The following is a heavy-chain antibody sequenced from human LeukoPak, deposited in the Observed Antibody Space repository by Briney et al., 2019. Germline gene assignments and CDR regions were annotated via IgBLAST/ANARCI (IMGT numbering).Heavy chain of an antibody. CDR3: AKGSQGNLPGIAVAENWFDP. D-gene: IGHD6-19*01. V-gene: IGHV3-23*01. J-gene: IGHJ5*02. CDR1: GFTFSSYA. CDR2: ISGSGGST. Sequence: GGSLRLSCAASGFTFSSYAMSWVRQAPGKGLEWVSAISGSGGSTYDADSVKGRFTISRDNSKNTLYLQMNSLRAEDTAVYYCAKGSQGNLPGIAVAENWFDPWGQGTLVTVSS.